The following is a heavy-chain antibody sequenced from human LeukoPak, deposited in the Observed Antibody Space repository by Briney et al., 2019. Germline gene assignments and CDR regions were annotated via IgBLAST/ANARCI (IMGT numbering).Heavy chain of an antibody. V-gene: IGHV3-23*01. CDR3: AKRGVVIRVILVGFHKEAYYFDS. CDR1: GITLSNYG. D-gene: IGHD3-22*01. Sequence: GGSLRPSCRVSGITLSNYGMSWVRQAPGKGLEWVAGISGSGGSTSYADSVKGRFTISRDNPKNTLYLQMTSLRAEDTAVYFCAKRGVVIRVILVGFHKEAYYFDSWGQGALVTVSS. CDR2: ISGSGGST. J-gene: IGHJ4*02.